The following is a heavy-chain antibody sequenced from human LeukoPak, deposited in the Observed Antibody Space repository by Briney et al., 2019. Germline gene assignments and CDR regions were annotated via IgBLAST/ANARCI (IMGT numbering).Heavy chain of an antibody. CDR3: AKTYGSESSWWASADYYYYGMDV. CDR1: GFTFSSYG. Sequence: GSLRLSCAASGFTFSSYGMHWVRQAPGKGLEWVAVISYGGSNKYYADSVKGRFTISRDNSKNTLYLQMNSLRAEDTAVYYCAKTYGSESSWWASADYYYYGMDVWGQGTTVTVSS. V-gene: IGHV3-30*18. CDR2: ISYGGSNK. D-gene: IGHD3-10*01. J-gene: IGHJ6*02.